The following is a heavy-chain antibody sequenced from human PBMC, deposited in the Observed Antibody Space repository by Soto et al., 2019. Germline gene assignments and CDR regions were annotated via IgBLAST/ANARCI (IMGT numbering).Heavy chain of an antibody. CDR1: GFSVTNNY. Sequence: EVQVVESGGGLVQPGGSLRLSCAASGFSVTNNYMNWVRQAPGKGLEWVSIIDIGGNTYYADSVKDRLTISRDNFRNTLYLHMDSLRAEDTAVYYCARGRGSTGYLGREHYFDYWGQGTLVTVSP. J-gene: IGHJ4*02. CDR3: ARGRGSTGYLGREHYFDY. D-gene: IGHD2-2*01. CDR2: IDIGGNT. V-gene: IGHV3-66*01.